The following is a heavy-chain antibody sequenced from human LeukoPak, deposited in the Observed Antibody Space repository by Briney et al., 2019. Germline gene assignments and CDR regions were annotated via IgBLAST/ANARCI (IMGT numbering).Heavy chain of an antibody. D-gene: IGHD3-22*01. Sequence: GGSLRLSCAASGFTFSGSTMHWVRQASGKGLEWVGRIRSKANNYATAYATSVKGRFTLSRDDSKNTAYLQMNSLRAEDTAVYYCARIHSSGADAFDIWGQGTMVTVSS. CDR3: ARIHSSGADAFDI. V-gene: IGHV3-73*01. CDR2: IRSKANNYAT. J-gene: IGHJ3*02. CDR1: GFTFSGST.